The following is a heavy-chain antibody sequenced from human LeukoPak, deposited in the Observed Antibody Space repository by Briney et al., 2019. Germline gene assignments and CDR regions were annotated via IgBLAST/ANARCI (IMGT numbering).Heavy chain of an antibody. J-gene: IGHJ4*02. Sequence: SETLSLTCAVYSGSFSGYYWTWIRQPPGKGLEWIGEINDSGSTNYNPSLKSRLTISVDTSKNQFSLQLSSVAAEDTAVYYCAREGRSSGWYFDYWGQGTLVTVSS. D-gene: IGHD6-19*01. CDR2: INDSGST. CDR3: AREGRSSGWYFDY. V-gene: IGHV4-34*01. CDR1: SGSFSGYY.